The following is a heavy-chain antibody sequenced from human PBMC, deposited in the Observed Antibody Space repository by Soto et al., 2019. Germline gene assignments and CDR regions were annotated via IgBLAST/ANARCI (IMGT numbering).Heavy chain of an antibody. CDR1: GYSYTIYG. D-gene: IGHD2-2*01. Sequence: SLKVYCKSSGYSYTIYGIGWVRQKPGQGLEWMGWISPYNDNTNYAQKVKGRVTMTTDTSTNTAYMELRSLTSDDTAVYYCASDLVVMPAANPGSSWGQGTLVTV. CDR3: ASDLVVMPAANPGSS. V-gene: IGHV1-18*01. J-gene: IGHJ5*02. CDR2: ISPYNDNT.